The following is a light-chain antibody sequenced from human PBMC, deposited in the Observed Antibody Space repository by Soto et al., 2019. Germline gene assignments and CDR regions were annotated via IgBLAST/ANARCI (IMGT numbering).Light chain of an antibody. V-gene: IGLV1-44*01. CDR1: SSNIGSNA. CDR2: SNN. CDR3: AAWDDSLGGVV. J-gene: IGLJ2*01. Sequence: QLVLTQPPSASGTPGQRVTISCSGSSSNIGSNAVNWYQQLPGTAPKLLIYSNNRRPSGVPDRFSGSKSGTSASLAISGLQSEDEADYYCAAWDDSLGGVVFGGGTKLTVL.